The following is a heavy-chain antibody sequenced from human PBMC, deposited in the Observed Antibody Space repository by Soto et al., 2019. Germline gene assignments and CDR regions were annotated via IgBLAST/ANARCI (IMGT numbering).Heavy chain of an antibody. V-gene: IGHV5-51*01. Sequence: PGESLKISCMGSGYKVSTWHNFTSYWIAWVRQMPGEGLEWMGIIYPGDSDTRYSPSFQGQVTISADKSINSVYLQWSSLKASDTAMYYCARHRTSAPAAGRSVYYGMDVWGQGTTVTSP. J-gene: IGHJ6*02. D-gene: IGHD6-13*01. CDR1: GYKVSTWHNFTSYW. CDR2: IYPGDSDT. CDR3: ARHRTSAPAAGRSVYYGMDV.